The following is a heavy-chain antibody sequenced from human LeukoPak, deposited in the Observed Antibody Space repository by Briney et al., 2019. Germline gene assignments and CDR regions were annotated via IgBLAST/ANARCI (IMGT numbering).Heavy chain of an antibody. D-gene: IGHD2-15*01. CDR1: GFTFRTYD. J-gene: IGHJ6*03. CDR2: IGTTGDT. V-gene: IGHV3-13*01. Sequence: GESLKISCAASGFTFRTYDMHWVRQVSGEGLEWVATIGTTGDTYYAGSVKGRFTISREDGKNSLFLQMNSLRAGDTAAYYCTRDIAGSGTAMDVWGKGTTVTVSS. CDR3: TRDIAGSGTAMDV.